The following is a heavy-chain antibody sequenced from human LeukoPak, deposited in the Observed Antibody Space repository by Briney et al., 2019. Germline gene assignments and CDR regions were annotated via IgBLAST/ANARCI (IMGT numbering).Heavy chain of an antibody. V-gene: IGHV3-30*18. D-gene: IGHD6-19*01. CDR1: GFTFSSYG. J-gene: IGHJ4*02. CDR3: AKDRGVAGDYFDY. Sequence: GGSLRLSCAASGFTFSSYGMHWVRQAPGKGLEWVAVISYDGSNKYYADSVKGRFTISRDNSKSTLYLQMNSLRAEDTAVYYCAKDRGVAGDYFDYWGQGTLVTVSS. CDR2: ISYDGSNK.